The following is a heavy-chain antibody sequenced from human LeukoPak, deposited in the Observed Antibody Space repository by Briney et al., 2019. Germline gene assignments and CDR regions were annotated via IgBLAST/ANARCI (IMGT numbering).Heavy chain of an antibody. CDR3: ARGNPPYYFNY. V-gene: IGHV1-46*01. J-gene: IGHJ4*02. Sequence: ASVKVSCKASGYTFTSYYMHWVRQAPGQRLEWMGLINPNGGSTTYAQKFQGRVTMTRDTSTSTVYMNLSSLRSEDTAVYSCARGNPPYYFNYWGQGTLVTVSS. CDR1: GYTFTSYY. CDR2: INPNGGST. D-gene: IGHD1-14*01.